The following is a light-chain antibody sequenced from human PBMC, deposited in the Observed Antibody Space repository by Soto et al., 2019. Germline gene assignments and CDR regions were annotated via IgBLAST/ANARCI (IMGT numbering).Light chain of an antibody. J-gene: IGLJ1*01. CDR1: SSDVGSYNL. Sequence: QSVLTQPASVSGSPGQSITISCTGTSSDVGSYNLVSWYQQHPGKAPKLMIYEGSKRPSGVSNRFSGSKSGNTASLTISGFQAEDEADYYCCSYAGSSTDVFGTGTKVTVL. CDR3: CSYAGSSTDV. V-gene: IGLV2-23*01. CDR2: EGS.